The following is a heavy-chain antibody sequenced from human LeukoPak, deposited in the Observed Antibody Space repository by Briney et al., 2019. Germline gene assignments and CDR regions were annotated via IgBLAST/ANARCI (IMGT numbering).Heavy chain of an antibody. CDR3: AHQIVGATTFNDY. CDR2: INHSGST. Sequence: SETLSLTCAVYGGSFSGYYWSWIRQPPGKGLEWIGEINHSGSTNYNPSLKSRVTISVDTSKNQFSLKLSSVTAADTAVYYCAHQIVGATTFNDYWGQGTLVTVSS. J-gene: IGHJ4*02. V-gene: IGHV4-34*01. D-gene: IGHD1-26*01. CDR1: GGSFSGYY.